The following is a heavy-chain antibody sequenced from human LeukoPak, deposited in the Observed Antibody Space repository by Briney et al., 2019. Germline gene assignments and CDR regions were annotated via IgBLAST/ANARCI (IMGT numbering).Heavy chain of an antibody. J-gene: IGHJ3*02. V-gene: IGHV4-59*01. Sequence: SETLSLTCTVSGGSINSYYWNWIRQPPGKGLELIGYIYYSGSPTYNPSLKSRVTISVDTSKNQFSLQLSSVTAADTAVYYCARDQVLPAAPGNAFDIWGQGTMVTVSS. CDR2: IYYSGSP. CDR3: ARDQVLPAAPGNAFDI. CDR1: GGSINSYY. D-gene: IGHD2-2*01.